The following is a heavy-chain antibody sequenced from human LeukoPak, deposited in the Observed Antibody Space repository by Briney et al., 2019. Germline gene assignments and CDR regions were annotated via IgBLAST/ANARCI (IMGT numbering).Heavy chain of an antibody. V-gene: IGHV3-48*02. CDR3: ARDRVTTPGWFDP. Sequence: GGSVRLSCAASGFAFSSYSMNWVRQAPGKGLEWVSYISSSSSTIYYTDSVKGRFTISRDNAKNSLYLQMNRLRDEDTAVYYCARDRVTTPGWFDPWGQGTLVTVSS. CDR2: ISSSSSTI. J-gene: IGHJ5*02. D-gene: IGHD4-17*01. CDR1: GFAFSSYS.